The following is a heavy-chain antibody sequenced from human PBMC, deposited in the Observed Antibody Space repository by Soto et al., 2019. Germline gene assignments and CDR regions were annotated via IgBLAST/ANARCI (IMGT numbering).Heavy chain of an antibody. CDR1: GGSISSGGYY. CDR2: IYYSGST. V-gene: IGHV4-31*03. CDR3: ARLRFLEPHSYYYYGMDV. J-gene: IGHJ6*02. D-gene: IGHD3-3*01. Sequence: QVQLQESGPGLVKPSQTLSLTCTVSGGSISSGGYYWSWIRQHPGKGLEWIGYIYYSGSTYYNPSLKSRVTISVDPSKNQFSLKLSSVTAADTAVYYCARLRFLEPHSYYYYGMDVWGQGTTVTVSS.